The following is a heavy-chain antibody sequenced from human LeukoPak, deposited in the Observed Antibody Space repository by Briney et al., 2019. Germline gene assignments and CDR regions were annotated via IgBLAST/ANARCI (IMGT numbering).Heavy chain of an antibody. D-gene: IGHD1/OR15-1a*01. J-gene: IGHJ3*02. Sequence: SETLSLTCTVSGGSISSYYWSWIRQPPGKGLEWIGYIYTSGSTNYNPSLKSRVTISVDTSKNQFSLKLSSVTAADTAVYYRARHQQGDAFDIWGQGTMVTVSS. CDR1: GGSISSYY. V-gene: IGHV4-4*09. CDR3: ARHQQGDAFDI. CDR2: IYTSGST.